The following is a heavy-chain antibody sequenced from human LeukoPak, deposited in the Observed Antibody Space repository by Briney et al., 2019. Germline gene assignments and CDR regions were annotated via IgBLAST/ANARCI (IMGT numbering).Heavy chain of an antibody. CDR1: GGSISSYY. CDR2: IYYSGST. D-gene: IGHD2-2*01. CDR3: ARGHVPASDAFDI. J-gene: IGHJ3*02. Sequence: SETLSLTCTDSGGSISSYYWSWIRQPPGKGLEWIGYIYYSGSTNYNPSLKSRVTISVDTSKNQFSLKLSSVTAADTAVYYCARGHVPASDAFDIWGQGTMVTVSS. V-gene: IGHV4-59*01.